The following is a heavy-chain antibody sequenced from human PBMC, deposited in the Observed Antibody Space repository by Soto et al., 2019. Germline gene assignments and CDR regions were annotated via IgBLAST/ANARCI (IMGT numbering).Heavy chain of an antibody. J-gene: IGHJ5*02. CDR2: MFYSGAS. Sequence: SETLSLTCTVSGGSISDISYCWGWIRQPPGKGLQWIGCMFYSGASYYNPSLKNRVTLSVDTSNNEFSLKLVSVTAPDTAVYSRARHKSGSAWLDPWGQGTLVTVSS. D-gene: IGHD5-12*01. CDR3: ARHKSGSAWLDP. V-gene: IGHV4-39*01. CDR1: GGSISDISYC.